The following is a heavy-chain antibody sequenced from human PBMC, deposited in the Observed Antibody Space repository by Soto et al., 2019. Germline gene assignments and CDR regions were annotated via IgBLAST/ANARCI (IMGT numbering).Heavy chain of an antibody. V-gene: IGHV1-69*13. CDR1: GGTFSSYA. CDR3: ARVWAKDTAMVEDY. CDR2: IIPIFGTA. D-gene: IGHD5-18*01. Sequence: GASVKVSCKASGGTFSSYAISWVRQAPGQGLEWMGGIIPIFGTANYAQKFQGRVTITADESTSTAYMELSSLRSEDTAVYYCARVWAKDTAMVEDYWGQGTLVTVSS. J-gene: IGHJ4*02.